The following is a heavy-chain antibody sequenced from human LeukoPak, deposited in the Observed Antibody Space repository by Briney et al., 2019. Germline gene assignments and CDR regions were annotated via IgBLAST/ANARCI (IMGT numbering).Heavy chain of an antibody. CDR3: ARGLNSGYVTNDAFDI. Sequence: GASVKVSCKASGYTFTSYDINWVRQATGQGLEWMGWMNPNSGNIGYAQKFQGRVTMTRNTSISTAYMELSSLRSEDTAVYYCARGLNSGYVTNDAFDIWGQGTMVTVSS. CDR1: GYTFTSYD. J-gene: IGHJ3*02. CDR2: MNPNSGNI. D-gene: IGHD5-12*01. V-gene: IGHV1-8*01.